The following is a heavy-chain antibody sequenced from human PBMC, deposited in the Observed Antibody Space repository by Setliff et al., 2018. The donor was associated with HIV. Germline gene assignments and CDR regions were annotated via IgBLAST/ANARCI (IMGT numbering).Heavy chain of an antibody. V-gene: IGHV4-39*01. J-gene: IGHJ2*01. CDR3: ARPSTGGGYKYWYFDL. Sequence: PSETLSLTCTVSGGSISGSDFYWAWIRQPPGKGLEWIGSIYYRGTTYYNPSLKSRVTISVDTSKNQFSRKLSSVTAADTAVYHCARPSTGGGYKYWYFDLWGRGTLVTVSS. CDR1: GGSISGSDFY. D-gene: IGHD5-12*01. CDR2: IYYRGTT.